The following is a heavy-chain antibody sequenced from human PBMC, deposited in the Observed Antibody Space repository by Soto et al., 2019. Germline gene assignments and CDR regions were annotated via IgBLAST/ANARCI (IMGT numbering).Heavy chain of an antibody. CDR2: ISGSSSTI. D-gene: IGHD5-12*01. Sequence: EVQLVESGGGLAQPGGSLGLSCAASGFNFNRFNMNWVRQAPGKGLEWVSYISGSSSTIYYADSVKGRFTISRDNVKNSLYLQMSSLRVEDTAVYYCASDPYSGVDLDFDSWGQGTLVTVSS. CDR3: ASDPYSGVDLDFDS. V-gene: IGHV3-48*01. CDR1: GFNFNRFN. J-gene: IGHJ4*02.